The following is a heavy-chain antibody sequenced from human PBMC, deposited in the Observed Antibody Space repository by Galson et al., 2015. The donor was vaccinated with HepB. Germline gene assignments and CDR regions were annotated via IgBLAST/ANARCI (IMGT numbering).Heavy chain of an antibody. V-gene: IGHV1-18*01. CDR2: ISAYNGNT. CDR3: ARAPAWGWYPVGDGSFDY. D-gene: IGHD6-19*01. Sequence: SVKVSCKASGYTFASYGISWVRQAPGQGLEWMGWISAYNGNTNYAQKLQGRVTMTTDTSTSTAYMELRSLRSDDTAVYYCARAPAWGWYPVGDGSFDYWGQGTLVTVSS. J-gene: IGHJ4*02. CDR1: GYTFASYG.